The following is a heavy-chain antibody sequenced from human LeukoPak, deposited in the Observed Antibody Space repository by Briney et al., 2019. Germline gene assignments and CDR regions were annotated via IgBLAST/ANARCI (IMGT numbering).Heavy chain of an antibody. V-gene: IGHV1-2*06. Sequence: ASVKVSCKASGYTFTSYYMHWVRQAPGQGLEWMGRLNPNSGDTDYAQNLRGRVTMTRDTSITTAYMELRRLTSDDTAVYYCARDRGTTYASDNWGQGTMVTVSS. CDR1: GYTFTSYY. J-gene: IGHJ3*02. CDR2: LNPNSGDT. D-gene: IGHD4-11*01. CDR3: ARDRGTTYASDN.